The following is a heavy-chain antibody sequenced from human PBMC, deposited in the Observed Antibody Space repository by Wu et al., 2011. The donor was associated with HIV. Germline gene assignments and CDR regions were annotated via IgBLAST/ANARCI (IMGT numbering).Heavy chain of an antibody. Sequence: QVQLVQSGAEVKKPGSSVKVSCKASGGTFSSYAINWVRQAPGQGLEWMGGIIPMFGTANYAQKFQGRVTITTDESTTTAYMELSSLRSEDTAVYYCASGTVVVTGTALFDIWGQGTMVTVSS. J-gene: IGHJ3*02. CDR3: ASGTVVVTGTALFDI. V-gene: IGHV1-69*01. D-gene: IGHD2-15*01. CDR1: GGTFSSYA. CDR2: IIPMFGTA.